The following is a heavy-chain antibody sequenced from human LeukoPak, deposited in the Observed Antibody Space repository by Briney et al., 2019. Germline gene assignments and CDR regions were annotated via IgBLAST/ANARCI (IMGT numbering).Heavy chain of an antibody. CDR1: GGSISSYY. Sequence: PETLSLTCTVSGGSISSYYWSWIRQPPGKGLEWIGYIFYSGSTTTYNPSLKSRVTISVDTSKNQFSLKLSSVTAADTAVYYCARRATNYYGMDVWGQGTTVTVSS. CDR3: ARRATNYYGMDV. J-gene: IGHJ6*02. V-gene: IGHV4-59*08. CDR2: IFYSGSTT.